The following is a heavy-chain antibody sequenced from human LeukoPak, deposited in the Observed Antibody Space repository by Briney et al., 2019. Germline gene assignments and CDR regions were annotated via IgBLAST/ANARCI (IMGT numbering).Heavy chain of an antibody. CDR1: GFTFSNYW. J-gene: IGHJ4*02. CDR2: IKEDGSEK. D-gene: IGHD4-17*01. CDR3: ARDEYGDYAY. Sequence: GGSLRLSCAASGFTFSNYWLNWVRQAPGKGLEWVANIKEDGSEKYYVDSVKGRFTISRDNAKNSLFLQMNSLRAEDTAVYYCARDEYGDYAYWGQGTLVTVSS. V-gene: IGHV3-7*03.